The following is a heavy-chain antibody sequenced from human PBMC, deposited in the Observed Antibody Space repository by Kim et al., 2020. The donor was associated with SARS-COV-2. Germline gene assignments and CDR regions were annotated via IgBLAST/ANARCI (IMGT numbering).Heavy chain of an antibody. CDR2: ISSSSSYI. Sequence: GGSLRLSCAASGFTFSSYSMNWVRQAPGKGLEWVSSISSSSSYIYYADSVKGRFTISRDNAKNSLYLQMNSLRAEDTAVYYCARDQKTKDTAMVDFDYWGQGTLVTVSS. CDR1: GFTFSSYS. D-gene: IGHD5-18*01. J-gene: IGHJ4*02. V-gene: IGHV3-21*01. CDR3: ARDQKTKDTAMVDFDY.